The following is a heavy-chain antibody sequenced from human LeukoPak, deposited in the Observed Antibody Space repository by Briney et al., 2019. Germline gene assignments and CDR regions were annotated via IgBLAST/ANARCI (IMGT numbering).Heavy chain of an antibody. Sequence: GESLKISCEASGYSFTTYWIGWVRQLPGKGLEWMGIFYPGDSDTRYSPSFQGHVTISADKSINTAYLPWSSLKASDTAMYYCARQHGSGSYYSRAIDYWGQGTLVTVSS. CDR3: ARQHGSGSYYSRAIDY. CDR2: FYPGDSDT. J-gene: IGHJ4*02. V-gene: IGHV5-51*01. CDR1: GYSFTTYW. D-gene: IGHD3-10*01.